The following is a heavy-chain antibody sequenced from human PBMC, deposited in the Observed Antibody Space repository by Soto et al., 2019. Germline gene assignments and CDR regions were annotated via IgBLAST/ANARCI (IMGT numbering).Heavy chain of an antibody. V-gene: IGHV3-23*01. D-gene: IGHD7-27*01. CDR3: AKKSLGSRRMPGLYYFDY. Sequence: EVQLLESGGGLVQPGGSLRLSCAASGFTFGHYAFSWVRQAPGKGLEWVSVISGGGDATYYPDSVKGRFTTSRDNSKNTVNLQMKRLRGEDTDVYYCAKKSLGSRRMPGLYYFDYWGQGTLVTVSS. J-gene: IGHJ4*02. CDR1: GFTFGHYA. CDR2: ISGGGDAT.